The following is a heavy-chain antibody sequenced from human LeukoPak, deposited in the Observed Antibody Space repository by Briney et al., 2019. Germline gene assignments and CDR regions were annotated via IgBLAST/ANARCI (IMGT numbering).Heavy chain of an antibody. CDR3: ARRSLSSGWLFFDL. CDR2: ISSGGSSK. CDR1: GFTFSSYE. Sequence: PGGSLRLSCAASGFTFSSYEMTWVRQAPGKGLEWVSYISSGGSSKDYVDSVKGRFTIYRDNAKNSLYLQLNSLRDEDTAIYYCARRSLSSGWLFFDLWGQGTLVTVSS. D-gene: IGHD6-19*01. V-gene: IGHV3-48*03. J-gene: IGHJ4*02.